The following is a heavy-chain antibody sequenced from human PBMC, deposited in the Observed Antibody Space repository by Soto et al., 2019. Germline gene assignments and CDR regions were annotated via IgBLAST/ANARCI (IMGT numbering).Heavy chain of an antibody. CDR2: IIPIFGTA. V-gene: IGHV1-69*06. CDR1: GGTFSSYA. Sequence: QVQLVQSGAEVKKPGSSVKVSCKASGGTFSSYAISWVRQAPGQGLEWMGGIIPIFGTANYAQKFQGRVTITADKSTSTAYMELSSLRSEDTAVYYCARSLYCSSTSCPGTDAFDIWGQGTMVTVSS. J-gene: IGHJ3*02. CDR3: ARSLYCSSTSCPGTDAFDI. D-gene: IGHD2-2*01.